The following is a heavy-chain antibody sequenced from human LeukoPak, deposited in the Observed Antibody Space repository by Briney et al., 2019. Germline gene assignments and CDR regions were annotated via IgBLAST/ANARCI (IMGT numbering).Heavy chain of an antibody. V-gene: IGHV4-59*01. J-gene: IGHJ4*02. CDR3: ARVGYCSSTSCLGYDFWSGYYPFDY. D-gene: IGHD2-2*03. Sequence: SETLSLTCTVSGGSISSYYWSWIRQPPGKGLEWIGYIYYSGSTNYNPSLKSRVTISVDTSKNQSSLKLSSVTAADTAVYYCARVGYCSSTSCLGYDFWSGYYPFDYWGQGTLVTVSS. CDR1: GGSISSYY. CDR2: IYYSGST.